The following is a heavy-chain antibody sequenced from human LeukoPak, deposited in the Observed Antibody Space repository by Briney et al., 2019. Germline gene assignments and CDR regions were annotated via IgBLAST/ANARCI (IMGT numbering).Heavy chain of an antibody. V-gene: IGHV3-53*01. Sequence: GGSLRLSCAASGFTVSSNYMSWVRQAPGKGLEWVSVIYSGGSTYYADSVKGRFTISRDNAKNSLYLQMNSLRAEDTAVYYCARDLDRIGSGSYYIPDLPTPDYWGQGTLVTVSS. D-gene: IGHD3-10*01. CDR1: GFTVSSNY. J-gene: IGHJ4*02. CDR2: IYSGGST. CDR3: ARDLDRIGSGSYYIPDLPTPDY.